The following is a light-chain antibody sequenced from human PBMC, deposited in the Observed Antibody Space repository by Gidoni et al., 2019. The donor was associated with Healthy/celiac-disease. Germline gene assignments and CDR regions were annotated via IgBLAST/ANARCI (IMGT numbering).Light chain of an antibody. V-gene: IGKV3-11*01. Sequence: IVLTQSPAILSLSPGDSATLSCRASQSVSSYLAWYQQKPGQAPRLLIYDASNRATGIPARFSGSGSGTDFTLTISSLEPEDFAVYYCQQRSNWPLYTFGQGTKLEIK. CDR1: QSVSSY. J-gene: IGKJ2*01. CDR2: DAS. CDR3: QQRSNWPLYT.